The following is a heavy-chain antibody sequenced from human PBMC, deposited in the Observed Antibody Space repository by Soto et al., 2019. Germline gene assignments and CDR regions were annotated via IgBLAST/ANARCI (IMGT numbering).Heavy chain of an antibody. Sequence: GASVKVSCKASGGTFSSYASSWVRQAPGQGLEWMGGIIPIFGTANYAQKFQGRVTITADESTSTAYMELSSLRSEDTAVYYCAREGHSSSWYHYFDYWGQGTLVTVSS. CDR1: GGTFSSYA. J-gene: IGHJ4*02. CDR2: IIPIFGTA. V-gene: IGHV1-69*13. D-gene: IGHD6-13*01. CDR3: AREGHSSSWYHYFDY.